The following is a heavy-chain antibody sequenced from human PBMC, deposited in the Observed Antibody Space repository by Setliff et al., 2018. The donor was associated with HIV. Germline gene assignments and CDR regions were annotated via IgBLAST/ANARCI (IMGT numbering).Heavy chain of an antibody. CDR3: ASGTGLMYHASSGNRGYFDC. D-gene: IGHD1-26*01. CDR2: ITPSGAT. V-gene: IGHV4-34*01. Sequence: SETLSLTGAVYGGSVSGHYWGWFRQPPGKGLEWIGEITPSGATNYLPSLKSRVTMSLDTSKNQFSLKMTSVTAADTAVYYCASGTGLMYHASSGNRGYFDCWGQGTLVTVSS. J-gene: IGHJ4*02. CDR1: GGSVSGHY.